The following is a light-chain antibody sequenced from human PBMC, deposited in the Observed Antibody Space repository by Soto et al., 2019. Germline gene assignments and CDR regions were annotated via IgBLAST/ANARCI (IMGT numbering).Light chain of an antibody. Sequence: DIQMTKSPSTLSGSVGARVTITCRASQTISSWLAWYQQKPGKAHNLLIYKASNLKSGVPSRFSGSGSGTEFTLTISSLQPDDFATYYCQHYNSYSEAFGQGTKVDIK. J-gene: IGKJ1*01. CDR3: QHYNSYSEA. CDR1: QTISSW. CDR2: KAS. V-gene: IGKV1-5*03.